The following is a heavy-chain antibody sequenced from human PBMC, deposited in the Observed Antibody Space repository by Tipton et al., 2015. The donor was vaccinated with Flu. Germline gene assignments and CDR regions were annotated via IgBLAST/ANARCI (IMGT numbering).Heavy chain of an antibody. D-gene: IGHD3-10*01. CDR2: VSHSGST. V-gene: IGHV4-39*07. Sequence: TLSLSCTISGGSLSCGDYYWGWIRQPPGKGLEWIGSVSHSGSTYYNPSLKSRVTISIDTFKTQFSLRLSSVTAADTAVYYCVRLTYYYGSGTSDFWGQGTLVTVSS. CDR1: GGSLSCGDYY. J-gene: IGHJ4*02. CDR3: VRLTYYYGSGTSDF.